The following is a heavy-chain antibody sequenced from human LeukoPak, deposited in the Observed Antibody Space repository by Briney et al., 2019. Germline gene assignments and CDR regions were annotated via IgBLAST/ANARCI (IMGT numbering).Heavy chain of an antibody. CDR2: IKVDGSEK. Sequence: GGSLRLSGAASGFTFSNFWMSWVRQAPGKGLEGVANIKVDGSEKYYVDSVKGRFTISRDNAKNSLYLQMNSLRAEDTAVYYCARAYSSPNWFDPWGQGTLVTVSS. J-gene: IGHJ5*02. CDR3: ARAYSSPNWFDP. V-gene: IGHV3-7*04. CDR1: GFTFSNFW. D-gene: IGHD6-13*01.